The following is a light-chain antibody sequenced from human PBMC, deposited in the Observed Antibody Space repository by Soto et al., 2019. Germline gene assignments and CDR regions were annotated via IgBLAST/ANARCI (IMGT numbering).Light chain of an antibody. J-gene: IGKJ1*01. V-gene: IGKV3-20*01. Sequence: EIVLTQSPGTLSLSPGDRATLSCRASQSVSSSYLAWYQQKPGQAPRLLIYGASSRATSIPDRFSGSGSGTDFTLTISGLEPEDSAVYYCQQYGNSRGTFGQGTKVDIK. CDR1: QSVSSSY. CDR3: QQYGNSRGT. CDR2: GAS.